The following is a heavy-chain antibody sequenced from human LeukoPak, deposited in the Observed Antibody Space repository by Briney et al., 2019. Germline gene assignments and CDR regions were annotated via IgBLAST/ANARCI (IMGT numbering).Heavy chain of an antibody. CDR2: IYYSGST. J-gene: IGHJ4*02. D-gene: IGHD6-6*01. CDR3: ARLGSSSSHDH. Sequence: PSETLSLTCTVSGGSISSSSYYWGWIRQPPGKGLEWIGSIYYSGSTYYNPSLKSRVTISVDTSKNQFSLKLSSVTAADTAVYYCARLGSSSSHDHWGQGTLVTVSS. CDR1: GGSISSSSYY. V-gene: IGHV4-39*01.